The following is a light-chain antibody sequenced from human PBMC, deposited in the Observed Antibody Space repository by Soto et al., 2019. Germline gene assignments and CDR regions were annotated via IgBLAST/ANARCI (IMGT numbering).Light chain of an antibody. CDR3: QKYNSVALT. Sequence: DIQMTQSPSSLSASVGDRVTITCRASQGISNYLAWYQQKPGKVPKLLIYAASTLQSGVLSRFSGSGSGTDFTLTIRSLQPEDVATYYCQKYNSVALTFGGGTKVEIK. CDR1: QGISNY. J-gene: IGKJ4*01. V-gene: IGKV1-27*01. CDR2: AAS.